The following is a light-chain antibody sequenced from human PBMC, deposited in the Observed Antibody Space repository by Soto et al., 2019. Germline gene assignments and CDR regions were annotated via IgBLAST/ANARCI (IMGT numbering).Light chain of an antibody. CDR2: EVT. CDR1: SSDVGAYNF. J-gene: IGLJ1*01. V-gene: IGLV2-8*01. Sequence: QSVLTQPPSASGSPGQSVTISCTGTSSDVGAYNFVSWYQQHPGKAPKLIIYEVTQRPSGVPDRFSGSKSGNTASLTVSGLQADDEADYFCSSYAGSDMGVFGTGTQLTVL. CDR3: SSYAGSDMGV.